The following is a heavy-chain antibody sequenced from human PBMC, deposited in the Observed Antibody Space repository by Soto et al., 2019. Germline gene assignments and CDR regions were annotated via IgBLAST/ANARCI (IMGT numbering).Heavy chain of an antibody. Sequence: SVKVSCKASGCTYSSYAISWVRQAPGQGLEWMGGIIPIFGTANYAQKFQGRVTITADESTSTAYMELRSLRSEDTAVYYCARTQAYAYVWGSYRWYYYDYGMDVWGQGTRVTVS. D-gene: IGHD3-16*02. J-gene: IGHJ6*02. CDR1: GCTYSSYA. CDR3: ARTQAYAYVWGSYRWYYYDYGMDV. V-gene: IGHV1-69*13. CDR2: IIPIFGTA.